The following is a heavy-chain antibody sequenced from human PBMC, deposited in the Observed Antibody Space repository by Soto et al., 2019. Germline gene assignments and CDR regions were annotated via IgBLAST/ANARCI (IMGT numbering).Heavy chain of an antibody. Sequence: GGSLRLSCAASGFTFSTYAMIWVRQAPGKGLEWVSVITGSGGSTYYADSVKGRFTISRDTSKNTLFLQMNSLRAEDTAVYYCAKDRYGDYGGIDYWGQGTMVTVSP. V-gene: IGHV3-23*01. J-gene: IGHJ4*02. CDR3: AKDRYGDYGGIDY. CDR1: GFTFSTYA. CDR2: ITGSGGST. D-gene: IGHD4-17*01.